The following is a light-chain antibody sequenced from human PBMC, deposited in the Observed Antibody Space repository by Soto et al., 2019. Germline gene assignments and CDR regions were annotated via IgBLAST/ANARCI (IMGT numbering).Light chain of an antibody. J-gene: IGKJ3*01. CDR1: QSVGNN. V-gene: IGKV3-15*01. Sequence: EILMTQSPATLSLSPGERATLSCRASQSVGNNLAWYQQRPAQAPRLLIYGASTRATGIPARFSGSGSGTEFTLTISSLQSEDFALYYCQQYNKWPLFTFGPGTRVDIK. CDR3: QQYNKWPLFT. CDR2: GAS.